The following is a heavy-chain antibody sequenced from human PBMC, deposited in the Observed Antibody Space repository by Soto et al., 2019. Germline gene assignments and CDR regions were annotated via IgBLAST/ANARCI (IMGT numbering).Heavy chain of an antibody. CDR2: INHSGST. V-gene: IGHV4-34*01. CDR3: ARGCITIFGVVIIRDYGMDV. Sequence: SETLSLTCAVYGGSFSGYYWSWIRQPPGKGLEWIGEINHSGSTNHNPSLKSRVTISVDTSKNQFSLKLSSVAAADTAVYYFARGCITIFGVVIIRDYGMDVWGQGTTVTVSS. J-gene: IGHJ6*02. D-gene: IGHD3-3*01. CDR1: GGSFSGYY.